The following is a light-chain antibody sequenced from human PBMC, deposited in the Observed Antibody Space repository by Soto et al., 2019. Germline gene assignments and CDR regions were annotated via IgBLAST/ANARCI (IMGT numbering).Light chain of an antibody. CDR2: GAS. CDR1: QSVNSN. CDR3: QQYDNLPRLT. V-gene: IGKV3-15*01. J-gene: IGKJ4*01. Sequence: EIVMTQSPATLSVSPGERATLSCRASQSVNSNLAWYQQKPGQAPRLLIYGASTRVAGIPARFSGSGSGTEFSLTISSLQSEDIATYYCQQYDNLPRLTFGGGTKVEIK.